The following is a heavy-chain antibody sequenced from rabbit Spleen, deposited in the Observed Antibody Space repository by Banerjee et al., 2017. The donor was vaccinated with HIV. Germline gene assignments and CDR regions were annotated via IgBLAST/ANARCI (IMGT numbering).Heavy chain of an antibody. CDR2: IDIGSSDFT. V-gene: IGHV1S40*01. D-gene: IGHD1-1*01. CDR1: GFSFSFSSY. CDR3: ARDTSSSFSSYGMDL. Sequence: QQLVESGGGLVKPGASLTLTCKASGFSFSFSSYMCWVRQAPGKGLEWIACIDIGSSDFTYYANWAKGRFTISKTSSTTVTLQMTTLTAADTATYFCARDTSSSFSSYGMDLWGPGTLVTVS. J-gene: IGHJ6*01.